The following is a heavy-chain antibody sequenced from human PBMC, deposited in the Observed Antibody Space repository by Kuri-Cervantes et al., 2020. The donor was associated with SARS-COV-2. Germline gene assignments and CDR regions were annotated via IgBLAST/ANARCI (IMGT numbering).Heavy chain of an antibody. V-gene: IGHV3-7*01. Sequence: GESLKISCAASGFTFSSYWMSWVRQAPGKGLEWVANIKQDGSEKYYVDSVKGRFTISRDNAKNSLYLQMNSLGAEDTAVYYCARAVPRGIVGATYAFDIWGQGTMVTVSS. J-gene: IGHJ3*02. CDR2: IKQDGSEK. D-gene: IGHD1-26*01. CDR1: GFTFSSYW. CDR3: ARAVPRGIVGATYAFDI.